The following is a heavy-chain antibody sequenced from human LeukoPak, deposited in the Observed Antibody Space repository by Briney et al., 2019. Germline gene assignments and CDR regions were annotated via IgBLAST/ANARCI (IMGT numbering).Heavy chain of an antibody. CDR1: GGSISSYY. V-gene: IGHV4-4*07. J-gene: IGHJ4*02. CDR3: ARERREQLLPPYTRLVTYFDY. Sequence: SETLSLTCTVSGGSISSYYWSWIRQPAGQGLEWIGRIYTSGSTNYNPSLKSRVTMSVDTSKNQFSLKLSSVTAADTAVYYCARERREQLLPPYTRLVTYFDYWGQGTLVTVSS. D-gene: IGHD1-26*01. CDR2: IYTSGST.